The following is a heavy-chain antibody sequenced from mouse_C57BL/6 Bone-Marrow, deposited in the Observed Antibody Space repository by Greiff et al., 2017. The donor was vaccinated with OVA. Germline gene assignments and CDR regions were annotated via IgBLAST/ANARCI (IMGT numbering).Heavy chain of an antibody. J-gene: IGHJ2*01. CDR1: GYTFTDYY. D-gene: IGHD1-3*01. CDR2: INPNNGGT. Sequence: VQLQQSGPELVKPGASVKISCKASGYTFTDYYMNWVKQSHGKSLEWIGDINPNNGGTSYNQKFKGKATLTVDKSSSTAYMELRSLTSEDSAVYYCARESNYVDYWGQGTTLTVSS. CDR3: ARESNYVDY. V-gene: IGHV1-26*01.